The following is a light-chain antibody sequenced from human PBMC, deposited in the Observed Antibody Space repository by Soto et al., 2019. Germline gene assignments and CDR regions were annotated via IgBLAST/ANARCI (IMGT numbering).Light chain of an antibody. Sequence: EIVLTQSPATLSLSPGERVTLSCRASQSVTKSYLAWFQQKPGQAPRLLMYGASRRATGIPDRFSGYGSGTDFTLTISTLETEDFAVYYCQQYAHAQLTFGGGTKVEIK. CDR1: QSVTKSY. V-gene: IGKV3-20*01. CDR3: QQYAHAQLT. J-gene: IGKJ4*01. CDR2: GAS.